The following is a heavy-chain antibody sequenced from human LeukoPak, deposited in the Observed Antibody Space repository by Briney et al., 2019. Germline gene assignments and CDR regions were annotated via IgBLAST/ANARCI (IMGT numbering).Heavy chain of an antibody. D-gene: IGHD5-18*01. CDR3: ARVGRYGVDY. CDR2: ISSSGSTI. V-gene: IGHV3-48*03. J-gene: IGHJ4*02. Sequence: GGSLRLSCAASGFTFSNYEMNWVRQAPGKGLEWVSYISSSGSTIYYADSVKGRFTISRDNPKNLLYLQMNSLRAEDTAVYYCARVGRYGVDYWGQGTLVTVSS. CDR1: GFTFSNYE.